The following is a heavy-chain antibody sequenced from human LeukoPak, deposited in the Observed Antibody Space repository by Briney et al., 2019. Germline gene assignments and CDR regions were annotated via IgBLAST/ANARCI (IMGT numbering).Heavy chain of an antibody. CDR1: GGSISSSSYY. Sequence: SEALSLTCTVSGGSISSSSYYWGWIRQPPGKGLEWIGSIYYSGSTYYNPSLKSRVTISVDTSKNQFSLKLSSVTAADTAVYYCARRTTIAAAEYYDYCGQGTLVTVSS. J-gene: IGHJ4*02. CDR2: IYYSGST. V-gene: IGHV4-39*01. D-gene: IGHD6-13*01. CDR3: ARRTTIAAAEYYDY.